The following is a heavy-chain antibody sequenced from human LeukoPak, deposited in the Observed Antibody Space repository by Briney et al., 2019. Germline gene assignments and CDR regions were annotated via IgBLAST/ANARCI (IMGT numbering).Heavy chain of an antibody. D-gene: IGHD1-26*01. CDR1: GGSISTYY. Sequence: SETLSLTCAVSGGSISTYYWTWIRQPPGKGLEWIGYVDYSGRTNSNPSLKSRVTLSVDSSRNQFSLKVNSVTAADTAVYYCARVGSYCFDLWGRGTLVTVSS. CDR3: ARVGSYCFDL. CDR2: VDYSGRT. V-gene: IGHV4-59*01. J-gene: IGHJ2*01.